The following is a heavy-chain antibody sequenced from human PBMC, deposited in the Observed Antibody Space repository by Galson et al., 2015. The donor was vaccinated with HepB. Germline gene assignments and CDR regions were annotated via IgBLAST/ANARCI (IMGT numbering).Heavy chain of an antibody. V-gene: IGHV3-15*01. D-gene: IGHD3-22*01. J-gene: IGHJ4*02. CDR2: IKSKTDGGTT. Sequence: SLRLSCAASGFTFSNAWMSWVRQAPGKGLEWVGRIKSKTDGGTTDYAAPVKGRFTISRDDSKNTLYLQMNSLKTEDTAVYYCTTDPRDYYDSSGYSYYFDYWGQGTLVTVSS. CDR3: TTDPRDYYDSSGYSYYFDY. CDR1: GFTFSNAW.